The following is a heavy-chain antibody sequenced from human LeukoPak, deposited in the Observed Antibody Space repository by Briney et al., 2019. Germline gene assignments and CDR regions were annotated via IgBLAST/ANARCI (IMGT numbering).Heavy chain of an antibody. J-gene: IGHJ3*02. Sequence: PGGSLRLSCAASGFTFNTYAMSWVRQAPGKGLEWVSAISDSGGSAYYADSVKGRFTISRDNSKNTLYLQLNSLRAEDTAIYYCAHHGGGTIRIAAFDIWGQGTLVTVSS. CDR1: GFTFNTYA. V-gene: IGHV3-23*01. D-gene: IGHD3-3*01. CDR3: AHHGGGTIRIAAFDI. CDR2: ISDSGGSA.